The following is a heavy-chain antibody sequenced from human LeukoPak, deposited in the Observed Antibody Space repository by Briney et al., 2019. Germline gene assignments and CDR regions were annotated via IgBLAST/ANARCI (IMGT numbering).Heavy chain of an antibody. CDR1: GGSISSYY. V-gene: IGHV4-59*01. CDR2: IYYSGST. CDR3: ARERIQLWTTDKWFDP. J-gene: IGHJ5*02. D-gene: IGHD5-18*01. Sequence: PSETLSLTCTVSGGSISSYYWSWIRQPPGKGLEWIGYIYYSGSTNYNPSLKSRVTISVDTSKNQFSLKLSSVTAADTAVYYCARERIQLWTTDKWFDPWGQGTLVTVSS.